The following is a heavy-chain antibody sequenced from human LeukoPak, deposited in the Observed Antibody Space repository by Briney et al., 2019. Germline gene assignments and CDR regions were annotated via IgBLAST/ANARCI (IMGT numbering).Heavy chain of an antibody. D-gene: IGHD2-8*02. CDR2: INPNTGGT. V-gene: IGHV1-2*02. CDR3: ARPSLGTGATPSNY. CDR1: GYTFTGYF. J-gene: IGHJ4*02. Sequence: GASVNVSCMASGYTFTGYFIHWVRQAPGQGLEWMGWINPNTGGTIYAQNFQGRVTMTRDTSISTVYMDLTRLTSDDTAVYYCARPSLGTGATPSNYWGQGTLVTVSS.